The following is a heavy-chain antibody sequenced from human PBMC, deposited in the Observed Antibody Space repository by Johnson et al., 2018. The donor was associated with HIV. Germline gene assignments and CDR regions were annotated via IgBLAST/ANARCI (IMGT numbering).Heavy chain of an antibody. Sequence: VQLVESGGGVVQPGRSLRLSCAASGFTFSSYAMHWVRQAPGKGLEWVSVIYSGGSTYYADSVKGRFTISRDNSKNTLYLQMNSLRAEDTAVYYCARRRGYSYGLTWGGYAFDIWGQGTMVTVSS. J-gene: IGHJ3*02. V-gene: IGHV3-66*01. CDR1: GFTFSSYA. CDR3: ARRRGYSYGLTWGGYAFDI. D-gene: IGHD5-18*01. CDR2: IYSGGST.